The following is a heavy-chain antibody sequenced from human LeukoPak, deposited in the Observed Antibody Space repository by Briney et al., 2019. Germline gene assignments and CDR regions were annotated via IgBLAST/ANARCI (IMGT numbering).Heavy chain of an antibody. Sequence: GGSLRLSCEASGFTFSSYNMNWVRQAPGKRLEWVSSVTSSSSYVFYADSVKGRFTISRDNAKNSLYLQMNSLTAEDTAVYYCAGVGAYDAFDIWGQGTMVTVSS. D-gene: IGHD1-26*01. CDR1: GFTFSSYN. CDR3: AGVGAYDAFDI. J-gene: IGHJ3*02. V-gene: IGHV3-21*06. CDR2: VTSSSSYV.